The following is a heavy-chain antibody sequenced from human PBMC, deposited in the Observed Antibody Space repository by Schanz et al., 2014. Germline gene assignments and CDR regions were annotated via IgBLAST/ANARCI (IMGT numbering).Heavy chain of an antibody. Sequence: GPEVKEPGASVKVSCEASRYTFNTYGLNWVRQAPGQGLEWMGRIIPILGIANYAQNFQGRVTITADKSTSTAYMELTSLRSDDTAVYYCARDQSPYTNSSDVRYFDYWGQGTLVTVSS. J-gene: IGHJ4*02. CDR2: IIPILGIA. D-gene: IGHD6-6*01. CDR1: RYTFNTYG. V-gene: IGHV1-69*04. CDR3: ARDQSPYTNSSDVRYFDY.